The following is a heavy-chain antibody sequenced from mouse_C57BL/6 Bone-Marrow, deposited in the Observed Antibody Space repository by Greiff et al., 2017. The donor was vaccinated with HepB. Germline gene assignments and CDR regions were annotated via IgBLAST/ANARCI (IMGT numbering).Heavy chain of an antibody. V-gene: IGHV1-9*01. CDR1: GYTFTGYW. CDR2: ILPGSGST. CDR3: ARNYDDYDGPEPWFAY. D-gene: IGHD2-4*01. Sequence: VQLQQSGAELMKPGASVKLSCKATGYTFTGYWIEWVKQRPGHGLEWIGEILPGSGSTNYNAKFKGKATFTADTSSNTAYMQLSSLTTEDSAIYYCARNYDDYDGPEPWFAYWGQGTLVTVSA. J-gene: IGHJ3*01.